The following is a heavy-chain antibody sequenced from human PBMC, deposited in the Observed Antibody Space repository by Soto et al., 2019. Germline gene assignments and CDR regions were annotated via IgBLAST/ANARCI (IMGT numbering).Heavy chain of an antibody. V-gene: IGHV4-4*07. CDR3: ARDPLEGGWAARPGSWFDP. J-gene: IGHJ5*02. CDR2: IYTTGST. D-gene: IGHD6-6*01. CDR1: GGSISGYY. Sequence: QVQLQESGPGLVKPSETLSLTCKVSGGSISGYYWSWIRQTAGKGLEWIGRIYTTGSTMYNPSLRSRVTMSIDTSKNQFSLKLSSVTAVDTALYYCARDPLEGGWAARPGSWFDPWGQGTLVTVSS.